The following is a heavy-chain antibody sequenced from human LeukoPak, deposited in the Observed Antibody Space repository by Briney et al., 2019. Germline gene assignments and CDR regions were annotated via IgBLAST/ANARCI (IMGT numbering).Heavy chain of an antibody. D-gene: IGHD6-13*01. Sequence: GGSLRLSCAASGFIFSDYYLSWIRQAPGKGLEWVPYISSSSSYTNYADSVKGRFTISRDNAKDSLYLQMNSLRAEDTAVYYCARVVRGSSWHFDYWGQGTLVTVSS. J-gene: IGHJ4*02. CDR2: ISSSSSYT. V-gene: IGHV3-11*05. CDR3: ARVVRGSSWHFDY. CDR1: GFIFSDYY.